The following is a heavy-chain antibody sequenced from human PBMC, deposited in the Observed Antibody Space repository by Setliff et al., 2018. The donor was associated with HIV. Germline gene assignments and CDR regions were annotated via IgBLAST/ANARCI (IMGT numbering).Heavy chain of an antibody. CDR1: GASISSSSHH. V-gene: IGHV4-39*01. Sequence: SETLSLTCTASGASISSSSHHWAWIRQPPGKGLEYIGNIYYTGSTHHNPSLESRVATSVDTSKNQFSLKLSSVTAADTAVYYCARIVRWELVATSTFFYYYVDVWGKGTTVTVSS. CDR3: ARIVRWELVATSTFFYYYVDV. J-gene: IGHJ6*03. D-gene: IGHD1-26*01. CDR2: IYYTGST.